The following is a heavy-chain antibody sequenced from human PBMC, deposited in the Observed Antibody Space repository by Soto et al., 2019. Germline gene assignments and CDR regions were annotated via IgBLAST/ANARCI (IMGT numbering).Heavy chain of an antibody. CDR1: GGSFSGYY. V-gene: IGHV4-34*01. CDR2: INHSGST. Sequence: SETLSLTCAVYGGSFSGYYWSWIRQPPGKGLEWIGEINHSGSTNYNPSLKSRVTISVDTSKNQFSLKLSSVTAADTAVYYCERGLRYYGMDVWGQGTKVTVYS. CDR3: ERGLRYYGMDV. J-gene: IGHJ6*02.